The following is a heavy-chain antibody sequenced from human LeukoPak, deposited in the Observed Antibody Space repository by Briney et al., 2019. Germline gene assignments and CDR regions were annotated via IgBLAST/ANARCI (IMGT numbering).Heavy chain of an antibody. CDR2: INPSGGST. CDR1: GYTFTSYY. Sequence: GASVKVSCKASGYTFTSYYMHWVRQAPGQGLEWMGIINPSGGSTSYAQKFQGRVTMTRDTSTSTVYMELSSLRSEDTAVYYCARGIGSYLRSEDFGDLDYWGQGTLVTVSS. V-gene: IGHV1-46*01. D-gene: IGHD1-26*01. J-gene: IGHJ4*02. CDR3: ARGIGSYLRSEDFGDLDY.